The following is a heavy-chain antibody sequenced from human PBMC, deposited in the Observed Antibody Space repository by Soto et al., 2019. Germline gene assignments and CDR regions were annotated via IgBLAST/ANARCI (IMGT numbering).Heavy chain of an antibody. D-gene: IGHD2-21*02. V-gene: IGHV3-66*01. J-gene: IGHJ4*02. CDR2: IYSGGST. CDR3: ASAVEGDCIDY. CDR1: GFTVSSNY. Sequence: EVQLVESGGGLVQPGGSLRLSCAASGFTVSSNYMSWVRQAPGKGLEWVSFIYSGGSTYYADSVKGRFTISRDNSKSTLYLKMDSMGAEDAAGYYCASAVEGDCIDYWGQGTLVTVSS.